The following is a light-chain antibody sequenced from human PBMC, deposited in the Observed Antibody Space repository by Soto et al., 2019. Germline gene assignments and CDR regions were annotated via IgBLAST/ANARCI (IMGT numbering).Light chain of an antibody. CDR1: QSIRVW. J-gene: IGKJ1*01. Sequence: DIQMTQSPSTLSASVGDRVTITCRASQSIRVWLAWYQQKAGKAPNLLIYKASRLESGVPSRFSGCESETEFTLTISGLQPGDSATYYCQQYNSYSATFGQGTKV. V-gene: IGKV1-5*03. CDR3: QQYNSYSAT. CDR2: KAS.